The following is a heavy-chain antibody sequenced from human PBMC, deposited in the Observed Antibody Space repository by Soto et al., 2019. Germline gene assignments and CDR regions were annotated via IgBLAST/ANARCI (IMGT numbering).Heavy chain of an antibody. D-gene: IGHD2-2*01. Sequence: PSQTLSLTCAISGDSVSSNSAAWNWIRQSPSRGLEWLGRTYYRSKWYNDYAVSVKSRITINPDTSKNQFSLQLNSVTPEDTAVYYCARAQFFCSTSCTSPVIDYCGQGTLVPVYS. CDR3: ARAQFFCSTSCTSPVIDY. CDR2: TYYRSKWYN. V-gene: IGHV6-1*01. J-gene: IGHJ4*02. CDR1: GDSVSSNSAA.